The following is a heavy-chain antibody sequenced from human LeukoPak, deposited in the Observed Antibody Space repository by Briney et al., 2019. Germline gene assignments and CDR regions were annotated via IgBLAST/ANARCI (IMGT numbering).Heavy chain of an antibody. V-gene: IGHV1-8*01. CDR3: ARPHQSYYESTGYTGKYYLDF. CDR2: MNPNSGTT. J-gene: IGHJ4*02. D-gene: IGHD3-22*01. Sequence: ASVTVSCKASGYTFTTRDLNWVRQAPGQGLEWMGWMNPNSGTTGYAQKYQGRVTMTRDTSMSTAYMELSSLSSDDTAVYYCARPHQSYYESTGYTGKYYLDFWGQGTLVAVSS. CDR1: GYTFTTRD.